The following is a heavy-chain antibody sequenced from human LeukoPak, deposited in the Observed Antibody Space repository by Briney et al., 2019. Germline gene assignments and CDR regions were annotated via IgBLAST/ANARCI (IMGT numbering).Heavy chain of an antibody. CDR1: GYSFTSYW. V-gene: IGHV5-51*01. D-gene: IGHD3-10*01. Sequence: GESLKISCXGSGYSFTSYWIGWVRKMAGKGLEWMGIIYPGDSDTRYSPSFQGQVTISADKSISTAYLQWSSLKASDTAMYYCARGGYYLSPQYYFDYWGQGTLVTVSS. CDR2: IYPGDSDT. CDR3: ARGGYYLSPQYYFDY. J-gene: IGHJ4*02.